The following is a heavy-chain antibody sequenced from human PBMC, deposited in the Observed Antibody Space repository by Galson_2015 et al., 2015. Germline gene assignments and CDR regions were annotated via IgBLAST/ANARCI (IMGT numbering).Heavy chain of an antibody. Sequence: ETLSLTCAVYGGSFSGYYWSWIRQPPGKGLEWIGEINHSGSTNYNPSLKSRVTISVDTSKNQFSLKLSSVTAADTAVYYCARLGLGYSGYDNDYWGQGTLVTVSS. J-gene: IGHJ4*02. V-gene: IGHV4-34*01. CDR3: ARLGLGYSGYDNDY. CDR2: INHSGST. CDR1: GGSFSGYY. D-gene: IGHD5-12*01.